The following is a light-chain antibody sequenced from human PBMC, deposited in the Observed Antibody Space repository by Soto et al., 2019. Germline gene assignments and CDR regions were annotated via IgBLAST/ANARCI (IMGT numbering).Light chain of an antibody. J-gene: IGLJ2*01. CDR1: SGHSNYA. Sequence: QPVLTQSPSASASLGASVKFTCTLSSGHSNYAVAWHQQQPEKGPRFLMKLNSDGSHTKGDGIPDRFSGSSSGAERYLTISSLQSEDEADYYCQTSGTAIYVVFGGGTKLTVL. CDR2: LNSDGSH. CDR3: QTSGTAIYVV. V-gene: IGLV4-69*01.